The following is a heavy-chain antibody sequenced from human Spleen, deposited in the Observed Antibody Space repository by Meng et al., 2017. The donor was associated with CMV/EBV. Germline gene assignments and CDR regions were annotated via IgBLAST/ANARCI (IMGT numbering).Heavy chain of an antibody. CDR3: AGEGITLVRGVVYSYYGMGV. D-gene: IGHD3-10*01. CDR2: TYYRSKWYN. J-gene: IGHJ6*02. V-gene: IGHV6-1*01. Sequence: SETLSLTCAISGDSVSSNTGAWNWIRQSPSRGLEWLGRTYYRSKWYNDYAVSVKSRITINPDTSTNQFSLKLHSVTPEDTAVYYCAGEGITLVRGVVYSYYGMGVWGQGTTVTVSS. CDR1: GDSVSSNTGA.